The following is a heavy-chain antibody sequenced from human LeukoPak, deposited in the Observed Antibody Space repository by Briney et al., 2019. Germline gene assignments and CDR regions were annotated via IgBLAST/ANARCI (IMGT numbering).Heavy chain of an antibody. J-gene: IGHJ6*03. D-gene: IGHD6-13*01. CDR2: ISSSGSTI. Sequence: GGSLRLSCAASGFTFSDYFMSWIRQAPGKGLEWVSYISSSGSTIYYADSVKGRFTISRDNAKNSLYLQMNSLRAEDTAVYYCARTTEAHSWLTRYYSYYMDVWGKGTTVTVSS. CDR3: ARTTEAHSWLTRYYSYYMDV. V-gene: IGHV3-11*01. CDR1: GFTFSDYF.